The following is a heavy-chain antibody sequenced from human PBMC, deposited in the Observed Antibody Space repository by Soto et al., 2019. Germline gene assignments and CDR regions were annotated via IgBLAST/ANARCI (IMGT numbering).Heavy chain of an antibody. D-gene: IGHD3-16*02. CDR2: IYYSGST. V-gene: IGHV4-59*01. Sequence: QVQLQESGPGLVKPSETLSLTCTVSGGSISSYYWSWIRQPPGKGLEWIGYIYYSGSTNYNPSLKSRVTISVDTSKNQFSLKLSSVTAADTAVYYCAGGSGGGVIVIPIDYWGQGTLVTVSS. J-gene: IGHJ4*02. CDR3: AGGSGGGVIVIPIDY. CDR1: GGSISSYY.